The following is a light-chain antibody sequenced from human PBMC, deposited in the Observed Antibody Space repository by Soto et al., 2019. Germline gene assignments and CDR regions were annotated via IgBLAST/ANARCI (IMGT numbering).Light chain of an antibody. CDR3: QSFDSGGTAWV. V-gene: IGLV1-40*01. CDR1: DSNIGAAYD. J-gene: IGLJ3*02. Sequence: QSVLTQPPSVSGAPGQRVTISCTGTDSNIGAAYDVHWYRHLPGTAPQLLIYADTNRPSGVADRFSGSRSGISVSLAITGLQHEDEAAYYCQSFDSGGTAWVFGGGTKLTVL. CDR2: ADT.